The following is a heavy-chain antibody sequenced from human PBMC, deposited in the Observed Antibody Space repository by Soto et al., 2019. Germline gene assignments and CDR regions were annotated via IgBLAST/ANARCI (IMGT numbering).Heavy chain of an antibody. CDR1: GGSFSGYY. V-gene: IGHV4-34*01. CDR2: INHSGST. Sequence: SETLSLTCAVYGGSFSGYYWSWIRQPPGKGLEWIGEINHSGSTNYNPSLKSRVTISVDTSKNQFSLKLSSVTAADTAVYYCARVDVVVVAANRGTYFDYWGQGTLVTGSS. CDR3: ARVDVVVVAANRGTYFDY. D-gene: IGHD2-15*01. J-gene: IGHJ4*02.